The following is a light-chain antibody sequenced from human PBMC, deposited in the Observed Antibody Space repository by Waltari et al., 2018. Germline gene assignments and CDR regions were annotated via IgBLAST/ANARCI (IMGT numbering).Light chain of an antibody. J-gene: IGLJ2*01. CDR1: SPNIGAGYD. CDR3: QSYDRDLNAVV. V-gene: IGLV1-40*01. Sequence: QSVLTQPPSVSGAPGQSVTISCTGSSPNIGAGYDVHCYQQIPGSAPKVLIYRDDNRPSGVPGRFSGSKSGTSASLSVTGLHVEDEADYFCQSYDRDLNAVVFGGGTKLTVL. CDR2: RDD.